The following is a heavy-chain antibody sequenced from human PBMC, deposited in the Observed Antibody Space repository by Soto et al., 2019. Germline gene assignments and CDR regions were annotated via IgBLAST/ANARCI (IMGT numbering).Heavy chain of an antibody. CDR3: ARRLIAAAYSYYYGMDV. V-gene: IGHV5-10-1*01. J-gene: IGHJ6*02. D-gene: IGHD6-13*01. CDR1: GYSFTSYW. Sequence: RGESLKISCKGSGYSFTSYWISWVRQMPGKGLEWMGRIDPSDSYTNYSPSFQGHVTISADKSISTAYLQWSSLKASDTAMYYCARRLIAAAYSYYYGMDVWGQGTTVTVSS. CDR2: IDPSDSYT.